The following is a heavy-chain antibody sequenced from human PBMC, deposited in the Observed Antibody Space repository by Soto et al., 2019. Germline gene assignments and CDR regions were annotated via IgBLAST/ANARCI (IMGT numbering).Heavy chain of an antibody. CDR3: ARDRAAAGREDWFGP. V-gene: IGHV3-48*01. D-gene: IGHD6-13*01. CDR1: GFTFSSYS. CDR2: ISSSSTI. Sequence: PGGSLRLSCAASGFTFSSYSMNWVRQAPGKGLEWVSYISSSSTIYYADSVKGRFTISRDNAKNSLYLQMNSLRAEDTAVYYCARDRAAAGREDWFGPWGQGTLVTVSS. J-gene: IGHJ5*02.